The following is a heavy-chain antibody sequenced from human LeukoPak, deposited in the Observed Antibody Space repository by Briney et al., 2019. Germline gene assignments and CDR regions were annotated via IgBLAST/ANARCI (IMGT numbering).Heavy chain of an antibody. J-gene: IGHJ6*02. CDR3: ANRAQGTRTAIAAAGHRGMDV. CDR2: IWYDGSNK. D-gene: IGHD6-13*01. Sequence: GGSLRLSCAASGFIFSSYGMHWVRQAPGKGLEWVAVIWYDGSNKYYADSVKGRFTISRDNSKNTLYLQMNSLRAEDTAVYYCANRAQGTRTAIAAAGHRGMDVWGQGTTVTVSS. V-gene: IGHV3-33*06. CDR1: GFIFSSYG.